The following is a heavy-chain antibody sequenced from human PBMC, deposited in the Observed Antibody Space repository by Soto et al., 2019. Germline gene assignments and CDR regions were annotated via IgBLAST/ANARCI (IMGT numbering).Heavy chain of an antibody. Sequence: GSLRLSCAASGFTFSNHIMHWVRQAPGKGLEWVAVIWYDGSNKYYTDSVKGRFTISRDNSKNTLYLEMNSLRAEDTAMYYCARDMSHYFDYWGQRILVTVSS. CDR1: GFTFSNHI. CDR3: ARDMSHYFDY. J-gene: IGHJ4*01. CDR2: IWYDGSNK. V-gene: IGHV3-33*08.